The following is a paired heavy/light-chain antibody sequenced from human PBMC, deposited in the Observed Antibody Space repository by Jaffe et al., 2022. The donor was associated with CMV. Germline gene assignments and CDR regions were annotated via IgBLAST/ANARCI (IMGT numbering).Light chain of an antibody. CDR3: QSYDSSLSDYV. CDR2: GNS. J-gene: IGLJ1*01. V-gene: IGLV1-40*01. CDR1: SSNIGAGYD. Sequence: QSVLTQPPSVSGAPGQRVTISCTGSSSNIGAGYDVHWYQQLPGTAPKLLIYGNSNRPSGVPDRFSGSKSGTSASLAITGLQAEDEADYYCQSYDSSLSDYVFGTGSKVTVL.
Heavy chain of an antibody. Sequence: QVQLQESGPGLVKPSETLSLTCAVSGASISNFYWSWIRQPPGKGLESIGYIYFGGTTKYNPSLKSRVTISVDTLKNQFSLRLNSVTAADTAVYYCVRGTADCSGASCYAFDHWGQGTLVTVSS. D-gene: IGHD2-15*01. J-gene: IGHJ4*02. V-gene: IGHV4-59*01. CDR1: GASISNFY. CDR3: VRGTADCSGASCYAFDH. CDR2: IYFGGTT.